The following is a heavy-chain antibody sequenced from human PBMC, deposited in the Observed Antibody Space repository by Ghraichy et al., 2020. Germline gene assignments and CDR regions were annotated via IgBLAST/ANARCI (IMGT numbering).Heavy chain of an antibody. Sequence: SQTLSLTCAISGDSVSSNSAAWNWIRQSPSRGLEWLGRTYYRSKWYNDYAVSVKSRITINPDTSKNQFSLQLNSVTPEDTAVYYCARGKALGYSYGLTWFDPWGQGTLVTVSS. CDR3: ARGKALGYSYGLTWFDP. D-gene: IGHD5-18*01. J-gene: IGHJ5*02. CDR2: TYYRSKWYN. V-gene: IGHV6-1*01. CDR1: GDSVSSNSAA.